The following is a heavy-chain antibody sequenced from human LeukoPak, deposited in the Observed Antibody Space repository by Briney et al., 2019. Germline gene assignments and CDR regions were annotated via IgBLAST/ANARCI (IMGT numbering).Heavy chain of an antibody. Sequence: GGSLRLSCAASGFTVSSNYMSWVRQAPGKGLEWVSVIYSGGSTYYADSVKGRFTISSDTSKNTLYLQMNSLRAEDTAVYYCARDLSPVVRASPMGYWGQGTLVSVS. CDR3: ARDLSPVVRASPMGY. CDR1: GFTVSSNY. CDR2: IYSGGST. J-gene: IGHJ4*02. V-gene: IGHV3-53*05. D-gene: IGHD3-10*01.